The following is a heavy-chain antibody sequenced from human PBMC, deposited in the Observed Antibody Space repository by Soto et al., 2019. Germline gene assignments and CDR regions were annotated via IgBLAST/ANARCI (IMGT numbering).Heavy chain of an antibody. V-gene: IGHV1-18*01. CDR2: INSDNGYT. J-gene: IGHJ5*02. CDR1: GYTFTNYA. CDR3: ARDPRHCTGDRCYNWFDP. Sequence: QVQLVQSGGEVKIPGASVKVSCKASGYTFTNYAINWVRQAPGQGLKWLGWINSDNGYTKYAQKVQVRVTMTTDTSTTTAYMEVRSLRPDDTAVYLCARDPRHCTGDRCYNWFDPWGQGTLITVSS. D-gene: IGHD2-8*02.